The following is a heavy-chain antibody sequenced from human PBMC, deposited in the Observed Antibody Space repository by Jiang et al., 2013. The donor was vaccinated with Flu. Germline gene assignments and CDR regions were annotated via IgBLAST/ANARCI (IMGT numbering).Heavy chain of an antibody. D-gene: IGHD3-9*01. CDR2: IYPGDSDT. V-gene: IGHV5-51*01. J-gene: IGHJ5*02. Sequence: LEWMGIIYPGDSDTRYSPSFQGQVTISADKSISTAYLQWSSLKASDTAMYYCARRPADKRGWFDPWGQGTLVTVSS. CDR3: ARRPADKRGWFDP.